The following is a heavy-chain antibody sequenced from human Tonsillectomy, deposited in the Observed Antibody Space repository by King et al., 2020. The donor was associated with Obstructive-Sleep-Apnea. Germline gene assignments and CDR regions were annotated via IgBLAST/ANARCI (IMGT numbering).Heavy chain of an antibody. V-gene: IGHV3-11*01. CDR1: GITLSDYY. J-gene: IGHJ3*01. CDR3: ARRVAFDV. Sequence: VQLVESGGGLVKPGGSLRLSCAGAGITLSDYYMSLIRQAPGMGLERVAYISSSIAGSTLYYSDSLKGRFAISRDNAKNSVYLQMNSLTAEDTAVYYCARRVAFDVWGQGTTVIVSS. CDR2: ISSSIAGSTL.